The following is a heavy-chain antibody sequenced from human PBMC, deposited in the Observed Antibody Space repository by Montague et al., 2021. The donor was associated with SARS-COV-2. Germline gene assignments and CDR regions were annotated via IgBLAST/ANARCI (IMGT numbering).Heavy chain of an antibody. J-gene: IGHJ3*02. CDR2: ITDEGKT. CDR3: ARGRPVRGRLRLFERLTSVAIDN. CDR1: RGSFSGLF. V-gene: IGHV4-34*01. Sequence: SETLSLTCAVYRGSFSGLFWTWIRQAPGKGLEWIGEITDEGKTNYSPSLKARVAMSVDKSKNQISLTLRSVTAADTAVYYCARGRPVRGRLRLFERLTSVAIDNWGQGTLVTVSS. D-gene: IGHD6-25*01.